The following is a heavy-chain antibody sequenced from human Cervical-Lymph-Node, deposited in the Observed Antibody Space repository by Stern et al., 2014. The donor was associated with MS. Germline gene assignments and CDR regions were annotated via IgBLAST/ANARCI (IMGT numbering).Heavy chain of an antibody. CDR2: TRNKAYAETT. V-gene: IGHV3-49*03. D-gene: IGHD5-24*01. CDR1: GFTLGDYV. CDR3: ARVLYGYSPAYWYFDL. J-gene: IGHJ2*01. Sequence: EVQLLESGAGLVQPGRSLRLACKGSGFTLGDYVMSWIRQAPGKGLEWVGFTRNKAYAETTAYATHVKGRFTISRDDSKTVAYLQMSSLQTEDTAVYYCARVLYGYSPAYWYFDLWGRGTLVTVSS.